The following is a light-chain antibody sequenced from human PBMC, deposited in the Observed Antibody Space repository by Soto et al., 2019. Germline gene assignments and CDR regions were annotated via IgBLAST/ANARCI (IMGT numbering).Light chain of an antibody. CDR3: QQYDKWPWT. J-gene: IGKJ1*01. CDR2: GAS. Sequence: EIVLTQSPGTLSLFPGERGTLSCRASQSVSNNLAWYQQNPGQAPRLLIYGASTRATGIPARFSGSGSGTEFTLTISSLQSEDFAVYYCQQYDKWPWTFGQGTKVDIK. CDR1: QSVSNN. V-gene: IGKV3-15*01.